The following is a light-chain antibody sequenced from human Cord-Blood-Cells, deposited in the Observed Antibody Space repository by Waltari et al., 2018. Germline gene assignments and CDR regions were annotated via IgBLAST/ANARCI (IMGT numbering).Light chain of an antibody. CDR3: CSYAGSTV. Sequence: QSALTQPASVSGSPGQSITISCTGTSSDVGSYNLVSWYQQHPGKAPKLMIYEGSKRPSGVSKRFSGSKSGNTASLTISGLQAEDEADYYCCSYAGSTVFGGGTKQTVL. J-gene: IGLJ2*01. CDR1: SSDVGSYNL. V-gene: IGLV2-23*01. CDR2: EGS.